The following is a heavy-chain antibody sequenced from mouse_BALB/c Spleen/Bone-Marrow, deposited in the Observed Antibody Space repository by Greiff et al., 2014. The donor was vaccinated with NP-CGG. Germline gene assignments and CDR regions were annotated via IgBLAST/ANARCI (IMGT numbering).Heavy chain of an antibody. Sequence: EVQLQQSGAELVKPGASVKLSCTASGFNIKDTYMHWVKQRPEQGLEWIGRIDSANGNTKYDPKFQGKATITADTSSNTAYLQLSSLTSEDTAVYYCARYYYGSSYFDYWGQGTTLTVSS. D-gene: IGHD1-1*01. J-gene: IGHJ2*01. CDR3: ARYYYGSSYFDY. V-gene: IGHV14-3*02. CDR1: GFNIKDTY. CDR2: IDSANGNT.